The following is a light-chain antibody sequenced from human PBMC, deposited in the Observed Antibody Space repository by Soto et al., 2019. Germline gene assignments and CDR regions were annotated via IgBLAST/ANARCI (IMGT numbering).Light chain of an antibody. CDR2: ATS. CDR1: QNIRSY. V-gene: IGKV1-39*01. Sequence: DIQMTQSPSSLSASVGDRVTITCRASQNIRSYLNWYQQKPGKAPKLLIYATSSLQTGVPSRFRASGSGTDFTLAISGLQPEDCATYYCQQGYSSRWTYGQGTKVEIK. J-gene: IGKJ1*01. CDR3: QQGYSSRWT.